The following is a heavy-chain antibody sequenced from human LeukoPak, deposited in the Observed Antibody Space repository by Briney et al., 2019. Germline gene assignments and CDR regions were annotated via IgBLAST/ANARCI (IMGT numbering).Heavy chain of an antibody. V-gene: IGHV3-30-3*01. CDR1: GFTFSSYA. CDR2: ISYDGSNK. CDR3: ARDQDSNYYYYGMDV. Sequence: GGSLRLSCAASGFTFSSYAMHWVRQAPGKGLEWVAVISYDGSNKYYAGSVKGRFTISRDNSKNTLYLQMNSLRAEDTAVYYCARDQDSNYYYYGMDVWGQGTTVTVSS. J-gene: IGHJ6*02. D-gene: IGHD4-11*01.